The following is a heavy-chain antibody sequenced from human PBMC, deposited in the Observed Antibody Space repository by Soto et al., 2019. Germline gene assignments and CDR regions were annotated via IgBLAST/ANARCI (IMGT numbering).Heavy chain of an antibody. Sequence: SETLSLTCAVYGGSFSGYYWSWIRQPPGKGLEWIGEINHSGSTNYNPSLKSRVTISVDTSKNQFSLKLSSVTAADTAVYYCARGMVRGVIIQDYYYYMDVWGKGTTVTVSS. CDR1: GGSFSGYY. V-gene: IGHV4-34*01. CDR2: INHSGST. CDR3: ARGMVRGVIIQDYYYYMDV. D-gene: IGHD3-10*01. J-gene: IGHJ6*03.